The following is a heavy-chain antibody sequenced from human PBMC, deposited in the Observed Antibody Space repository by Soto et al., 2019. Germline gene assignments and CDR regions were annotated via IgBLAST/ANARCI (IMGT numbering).Heavy chain of an antibody. CDR1: GFTFSSYG. Sequence: QVQLVESGGGLVQPGRSLRLSCAASGFTFSSYGMHWVRQAPGKGLEWVAVIWYDGSNKYYADSVKGRFTISRDNSKNTLYMQMNSLRAEDKAVYYCARERPTRGYSGMNYYGMDVWGQGTTVTVSS. D-gene: IGHD5-12*01. J-gene: IGHJ6*02. CDR2: IWYDGSNK. CDR3: ARERPTRGYSGMNYYGMDV. V-gene: IGHV3-33*01.